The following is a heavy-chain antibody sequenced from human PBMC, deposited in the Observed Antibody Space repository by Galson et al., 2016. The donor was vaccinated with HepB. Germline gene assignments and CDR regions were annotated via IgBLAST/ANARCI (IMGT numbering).Heavy chain of an antibody. V-gene: IGHV4-59*01. J-gene: IGHJ4*02. CDR1: GGSTSSYF. CDR2: IYKSGST. Sequence: SETLSLTCNVSGGSTSSYFWSWIRQSPGKGLEWIGYIYKSGSTNYSPSLKSRVTISVDTSKNQFSLKLRSVTAADTAFYYCARGVTGTPYFDFWGQGALVTVSS. CDR3: ARGVTGTPYFDF. D-gene: IGHD2-21*02.